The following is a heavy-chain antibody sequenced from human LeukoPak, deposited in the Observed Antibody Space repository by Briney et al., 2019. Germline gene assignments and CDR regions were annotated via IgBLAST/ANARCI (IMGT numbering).Heavy chain of an antibody. CDR2: IYYSGST. Sequence: SETLSLTCTVSGGSICSYYWSWIRQPPGKGLEWIGYIYYSGSTNYNPSLKSRVTISVDTSKNQFSLKLSSVTAADTAVYYCARDLVYGDYPGHDAFDIWGQGTMVTVSS. CDR3: ARDLVYGDYPGHDAFDI. CDR1: GGSICSYY. V-gene: IGHV4-59*01. J-gene: IGHJ3*02. D-gene: IGHD4-17*01.